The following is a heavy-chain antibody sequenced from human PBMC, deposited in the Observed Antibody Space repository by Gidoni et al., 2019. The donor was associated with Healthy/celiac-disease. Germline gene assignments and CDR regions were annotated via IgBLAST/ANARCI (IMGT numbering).Heavy chain of an antibody. CDR3: ARDPLERDGYNFLPRDY. D-gene: IGHD5-12*01. CDR1: GGTFSRYA. Sequence: QVQLVQSGAKVKKPGSSVKVSCKASGGTFSRYAIRWVRQAPGQGLEWMGGIIPIFGTANYAQKFQGRVTITADKSTSTAYMELSSLRSEDTAVYYCARDPLERDGYNFLPRDYWGQGTLVTVSS. J-gene: IGHJ4*02. CDR2: IIPIFGTA. V-gene: IGHV1-69*06.